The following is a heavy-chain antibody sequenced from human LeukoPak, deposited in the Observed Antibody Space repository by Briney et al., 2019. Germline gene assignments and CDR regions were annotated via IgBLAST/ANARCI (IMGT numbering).Heavy chain of an antibody. J-gene: IGHJ4*02. CDR3: AREDWIAAAGLFDY. CDR2: ISAYNGNT. V-gene: IGHV1-18*01. D-gene: IGHD6-13*01. CDR1: GYTFTSYG. Sequence: ASVKVSCKASGYTFTSYGISWVRQAPGQGLEWMGWISAYNGNTNYAQKLQGRVTMTTDTSTSTAYMELRSLRSDDTAVYYCAREDWIAAAGLFDYWGQGTLVTVSS.